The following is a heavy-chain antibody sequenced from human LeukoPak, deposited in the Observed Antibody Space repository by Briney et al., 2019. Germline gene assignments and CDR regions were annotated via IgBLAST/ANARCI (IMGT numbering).Heavy chain of an antibody. D-gene: IGHD3-22*01. CDR1: GFTFSSYA. CDR2: ISGSCGST. V-gene: IGHV3-23*01. CDR3: AKGKTYYYDSSGYYSDYMDV. Sequence: GGSLRLSCAASGFTFSSYAMSWVRQAPGKGLEWVSAISGSCGSTYYADSVKGRFTISRDNSKNTLYLQMNSLRAEDTAVYYCAKGKTYYYDSSGYYSDYMDVWGKGTTVTVSS. J-gene: IGHJ6*03.